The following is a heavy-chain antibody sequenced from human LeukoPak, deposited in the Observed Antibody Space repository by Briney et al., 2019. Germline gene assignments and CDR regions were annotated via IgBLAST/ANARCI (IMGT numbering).Heavy chain of an antibody. CDR3: ARDLLISRYKARSGGFDP. J-gene: IGHJ5*02. V-gene: IGHV1-18*01. CDR1: GYTFTSYG. CDR2: ISAHNGNT. Sequence: ASVKVFCKASGYTFTSYGISWVRQAPGQGLEWMGWISAHNGNTNYAQKLQGRVTMTTDTSTSTAYMELRSLRSDDTAVYYCARDLLISRYKARSGGFDPWGQGTLVTVSS. D-gene: IGHD1-1*01.